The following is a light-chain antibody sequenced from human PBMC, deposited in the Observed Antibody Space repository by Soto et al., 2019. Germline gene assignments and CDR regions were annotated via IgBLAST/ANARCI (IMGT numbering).Light chain of an antibody. J-gene: IGKJ1*01. CDR2: GAS. CDR3: QQYNHWLWT. V-gene: IGKV3-15*01. Sequence: EVVMTQSPATLSVSPGERVTLSCRASQSINAHLAWYQQKPGQAPRLLIHGASTRATGIPARFSGSGFGTVFILVISSLQSEDFAVYYCQQYNHWLWTFGQGTKVEIQ. CDR1: QSINAH.